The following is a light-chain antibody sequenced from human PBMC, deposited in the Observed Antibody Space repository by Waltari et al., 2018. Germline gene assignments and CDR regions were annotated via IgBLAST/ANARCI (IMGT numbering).Light chain of an antibody. CDR1: EGVGSNQ. Sequence: SKAREGVGSNQLIWDHLKPGQGPRRLVFGASTRATGIPDRFSGGGSGTDFTLIITRLEPEDSAVYYCQQYAGSPRTFGQGTKVEIK. J-gene: IGKJ1*01. CDR3: QQYAGSPRT. V-gene: IGKV3-20*01. CDR2: GAS.